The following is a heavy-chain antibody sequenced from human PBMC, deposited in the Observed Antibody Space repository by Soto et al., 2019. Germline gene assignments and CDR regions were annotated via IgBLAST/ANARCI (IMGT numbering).Heavy chain of an antibody. CDR3: ARMWREYYFDY. J-gene: IGHJ4*02. D-gene: IGHD2-21*01. CDR1: GFTFSSYG. Sequence: QVQLVESGGGVVQPGRSLRLSCAASGFTFSSYGMHWVRQAPGKGLEWVAVIWYDGSNKYYADSVKGRFTISRDNSKNTLYLQMNSLRAEDTAVYYCARMWREYYFDYWGQGTLVTVSS. V-gene: IGHV3-33*01. CDR2: IWYDGSNK.